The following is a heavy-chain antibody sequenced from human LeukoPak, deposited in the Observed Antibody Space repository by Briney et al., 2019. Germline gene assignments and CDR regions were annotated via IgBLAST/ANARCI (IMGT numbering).Heavy chain of an antibody. Sequence: GESLQISCKGSGYSFTSYWIGWVRQMPGKGLEWMGIIYPGDSDARYSPSFQGQVTISADKSISTAYLQWSSLEASDTAMYYCASTGPGIAAAGTWSFDYWGQGTLVTVSS. V-gene: IGHV5-51*01. CDR2: IYPGDSDA. CDR1: GYSFTSYW. CDR3: ASTGPGIAAAGTWSFDY. J-gene: IGHJ4*02. D-gene: IGHD6-13*01.